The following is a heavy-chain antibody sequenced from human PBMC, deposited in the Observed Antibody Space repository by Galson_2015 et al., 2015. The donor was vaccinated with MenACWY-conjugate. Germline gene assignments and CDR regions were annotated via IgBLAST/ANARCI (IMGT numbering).Heavy chain of an antibody. CDR2: ISSSSSTI. Sequence: SLRLSCAASGFTFSSYSMNWVRQAPGKGLEWVSYISSSSSTIYYADSVKGRFTISRDNAKNSLYLQMNSLRAEDTAVYYCARVDYDFWSGYQIEDYWGQGTLVTVSP. J-gene: IGHJ4*02. D-gene: IGHD3-3*01. V-gene: IGHV3-48*04. CDR1: GFTFSSYS. CDR3: ARVDYDFWSGYQIEDY.